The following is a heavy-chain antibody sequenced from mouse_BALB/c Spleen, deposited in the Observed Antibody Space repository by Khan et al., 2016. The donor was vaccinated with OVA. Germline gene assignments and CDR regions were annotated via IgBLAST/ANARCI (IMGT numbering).Heavy chain of an antibody. J-gene: IGHJ4*01. CDR3: AGPPYFSYTLDY. V-gene: IGHV9-3-1*01. CDR1: GYTFTNYG. CDR2: INTYTGEP. Sequence: QIQLVQSGPELKKPGETVKISCKASGYTFTNYGMNWVKQSPGKALKWMGWINTYTGEPTYAADFKGRFAFSLETSASTAYLQINNLKNENTATYFCAGPPYFSYTLDYWGQGTSVTVSS. D-gene: IGHD2-10*01.